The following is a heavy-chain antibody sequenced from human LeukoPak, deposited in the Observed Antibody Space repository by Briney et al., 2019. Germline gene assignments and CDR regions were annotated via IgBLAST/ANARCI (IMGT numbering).Heavy chain of an antibody. V-gene: IGHV3-21*01. Sequence: PGGSLRLSCAASAFTFSSYSMNWVRQAPGKGLEWVSSISSSSSNTYYADSVKGRFTISRDNSKNSLYLQMNSLRAEDTAVYYCDIVDSISPDGWAQRTPVTVSS. D-gene: IGHD5-12*01. CDR3: DIVDSISPDG. CDR1: AFTFSSYS. J-gene: IGHJ4*02. CDR2: ISSSSSNT.